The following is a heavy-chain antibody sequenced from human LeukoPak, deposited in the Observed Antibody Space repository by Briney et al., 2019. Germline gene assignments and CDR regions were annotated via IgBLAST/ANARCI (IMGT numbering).Heavy chain of an antibody. CDR1: GGTFSSYA. Sequence: ASVKVSCKASGGTFSSYAISWVRQAPGQGLEWMGGIIPIFGTANYAQKFQGRVTMTRDTSTSTVYMELSSLRSEDTAVYYCARGGYSGYDWTGGGDYWGQGTLVTVSS. D-gene: IGHD5-12*01. V-gene: IGHV1-69*05. CDR2: IIPIFGTA. J-gene: IGHJ4*02. CDR3: ARGGYSGYDWTGGGDY.